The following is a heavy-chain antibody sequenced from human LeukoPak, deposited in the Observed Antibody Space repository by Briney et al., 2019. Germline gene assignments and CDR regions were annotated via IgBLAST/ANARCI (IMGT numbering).Heavy chain of an antibody. Sequence: GGSLRLSCAASGFVFSSYSMSWVRQAPGKGLEWVSSIGSISSYIYYADSVKGRFTISRDNAENSLYLQMNSLRAEDTAVYYCAKSACSGGSCYPPTLNCFDPLGQGTLVTVSS. V-gene: IGHV3-21*01. CDR1: GFVFSSYS. CDR2: IGSISSYI. D-gene: IGHD2-15*01. CDR3: AKSACSGGSCYPPTLNCFDP. J-gene: IGHJ5*02.